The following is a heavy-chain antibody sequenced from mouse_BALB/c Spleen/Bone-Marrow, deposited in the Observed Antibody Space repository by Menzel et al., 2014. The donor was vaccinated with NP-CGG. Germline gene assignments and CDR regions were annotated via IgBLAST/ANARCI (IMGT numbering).Heavy chain of an antibody. CDR3: VRQGDGYYNWYFDV. J-gene: IGHJ1*01. V-gene: IGHV10-1*02. Sequence: EVKVVESGGGLVQPKGSLKLSCAASGFTFSTYAMNWVRQAPGKGLEWVARIRSKSNNYGTNYADSVKDRFTISRDDSQSMLYLQMNNLKTEDTAMFYCVRQGDGYYNWYFDVWGAGTTVTVSS. CDR2: IRSKSNNYGT. CDR1: GFTFSTYA. D-gene: IGHD2-3*01.